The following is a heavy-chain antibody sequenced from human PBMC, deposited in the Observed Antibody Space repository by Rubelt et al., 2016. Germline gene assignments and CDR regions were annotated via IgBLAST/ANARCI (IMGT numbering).Heavy chain of an antibody. J-gene: IGHJ4*02. CDR3: ARSGKQWDALDY. Sequence: QVQLQESGPGLVKPSETLSLTCTVSGGSINSYYWSWIRQPPGKGLEWIGHIYYSGSTNYNPSLKRRFTIVGDTSKNQFALKLNSVTAADTAVYYCARSGKQWDALDYWGQGTLVTVSS. CDR2: IYYSGST. V-gene: IGHV4-59*08. D-gene: IGHD6-19*01. CDR1: GGSINSYY.